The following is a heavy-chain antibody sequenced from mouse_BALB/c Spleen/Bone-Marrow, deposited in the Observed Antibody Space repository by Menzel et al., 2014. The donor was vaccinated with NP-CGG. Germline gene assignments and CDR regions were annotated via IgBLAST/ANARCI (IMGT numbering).Heavy chain of an antibody. D-gene: IGHD2-1*01. J-gene: IGHJ3*01. CDR2: INPSTGYT. V-gene: IGHV1-7*01. Sequence: VQLQQSGAELAKPGASVKMSCKTSGYTFTTYWIHWVKQRLGQGLEWIGYINPSTGYTEYNQKFKDKATLTADKSSSTAYMQLSSLTSEEFAVYYCAREGIYYGNTWFAYWGQGTPVTVSA. CDR3: AREGIYYGNTWFAY. CDR1: GYTFTTYW.